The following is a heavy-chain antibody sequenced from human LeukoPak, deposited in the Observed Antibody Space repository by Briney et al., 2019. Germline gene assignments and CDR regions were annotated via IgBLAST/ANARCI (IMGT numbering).Heavy chain of an antibody. J-gene: IGHJ3*02. V-gene: IGHV3-74*01. CDR1: GFTFSSYW. D-gene: IGHD6-25*01. CDR3: ARRSAAKDAFDI. Sequence: PGGSLRLSCAASGFTFSSYWMHWVRQVPGKGLVWVSRINSDGSSTSYADPVKGRFTISRDNAKNTLYLQMNSLRAEDTAVYYCARRSAAKDAFDIWGQGTMVTVSS. CDR2: INSDGSST.